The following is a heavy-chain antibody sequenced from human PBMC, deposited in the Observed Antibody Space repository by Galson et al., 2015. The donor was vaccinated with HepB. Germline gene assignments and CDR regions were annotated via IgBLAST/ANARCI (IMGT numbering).Heavy chain of an antibody. D-gene: IGHD3-10*01. J-gene: IGHJ4*02. CDR3: ARPSGDGSIDY. Sequence: SLRLSCAASGFTFSSYSMNWVRQAPGKGLEWVSYISSSSSTIYYADSVKGRFTISRDNAKNSLYLQMNSLRAEDTAVYYCARPSGDGSIDYWGQGTLVTVSS. CDR1: GFTFSSYS. V-gene: IGHV3-48*01. CDR2: ISSSSSTI.